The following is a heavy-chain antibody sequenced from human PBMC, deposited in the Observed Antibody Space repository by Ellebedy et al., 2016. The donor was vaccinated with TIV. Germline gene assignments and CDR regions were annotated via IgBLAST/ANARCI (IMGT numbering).Heavy chain of an antibody. V-gene: IGHV3-7*01. D-gene: IGHD3-9*01. CDR1: GFTFSRYW. Sequence: GESLKISCAASGFTFSRYWMSWVRQAPGKGLEWVANIKQDGDEKYCVESVKGRFTVSRDNVRDSLYLQMNSLRAEDTAMYFCARDYLALRYFDWQNNYYFDLWGRGALVTVSS. J-gene: IGHJ2*01. CDR2: IKQDGDEK. CDR3: ARDYLALRYFDWQNNYYFDL.